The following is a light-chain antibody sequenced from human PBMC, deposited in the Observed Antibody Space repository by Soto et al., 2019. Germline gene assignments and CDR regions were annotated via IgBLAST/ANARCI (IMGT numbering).Light chain of an antibody. J-gene: IGKJ3*01. CDR3: QQLNSYPPT. Sequence: IQLTQSPSSLSASVGDRVTITCRASQGISSYLAWYQQKPGKAPKLLIYAASALQSGFPSRFSGSRSGTDFTLTISSLQPEDFETYYCQQLNSYPPTFGPGTKVDIK. CDR1: QGISSY. V-gene: IGKV1-9*01. CDR2: AAS.